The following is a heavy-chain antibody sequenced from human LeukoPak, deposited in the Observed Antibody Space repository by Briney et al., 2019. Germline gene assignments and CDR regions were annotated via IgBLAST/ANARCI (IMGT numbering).Heavy chain of an antibody. CDR2: ISGSGGST. V-gene: IGHV3-23*01. D-gene: IGHD6-13*01. CDR3: AKDTGAAGISHWFDP. Sequence: GGSLRLSCAASGFTFSSYAMSWVRQAPGKGLEWVSAISGSGGSTYYADSVEGRFTISRDNSKNTLYLQMNSLRAEDTAVYYCAKDTGAAGISHWFDPWGQGTLVTVSS. CDR1: GFTFSSYA. J-gene: IGHJ5*02.